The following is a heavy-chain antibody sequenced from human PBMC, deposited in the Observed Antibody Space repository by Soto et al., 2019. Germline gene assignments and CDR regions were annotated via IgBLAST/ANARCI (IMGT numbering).Heavy chain of an antibody. CDR2: LCQDGTIA. Sequence: HPGGSLRLSCAASGFTFSTYWMSWVRQAPGKGLEWVSRLCQDGTIAIYSDSVKGRFSISRDIAKNTLYLQMTSLRAEDAAIYYCGRTFRDGLLGLDPWGQGTLVTVSS. V-gene: IGHV3-74*01. J-gene: IGHJ5*02. CDR1: GFTFSTYW. CDR3: GRTFRDGLLGLDP. D-gene: IGHD3-16*01.